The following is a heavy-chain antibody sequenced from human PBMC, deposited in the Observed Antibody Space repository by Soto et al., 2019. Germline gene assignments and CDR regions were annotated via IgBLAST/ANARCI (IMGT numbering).Heavy chain of an antibody. CDR1: GGSISSYY. CDR2: IYYSGST. D-gene: IGHD3-3*01. Sequence: SETLSLTCTVSGGSISSYYWSWIRQPPGKGLEWIGYIYYSGSTNYNPSLKSRVTISVDTSKNQFSLKLSSVTAADTAVYFCARTGTYHRFWSGDYWGLGTLVT. J-gene: IGHJ4*02. CDR3: ARTGTYHRFWSGDY. V-gene: IGHV4-59*08.